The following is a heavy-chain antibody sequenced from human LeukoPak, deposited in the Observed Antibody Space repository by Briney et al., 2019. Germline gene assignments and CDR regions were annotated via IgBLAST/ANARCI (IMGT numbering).Heavy chain of an antibody. V-gene: IGHV3-21*06. CDR1: GLTFSTSD. CDR2: SSPPGGDT. Sequence: GGSLRLSCTASGLTFSTSDFNCVRQAPPKRREWCTASSPPGGDTYHKPSLKSRVTISIDNANNYLFLQMNSLRAEDTAVYYCATETNGRHYDYWGQGTLLTVSS. CDR3: ATETNGRHYDY. D-gene: IGHD1-14*01. J-gene: IGHJ4*02.